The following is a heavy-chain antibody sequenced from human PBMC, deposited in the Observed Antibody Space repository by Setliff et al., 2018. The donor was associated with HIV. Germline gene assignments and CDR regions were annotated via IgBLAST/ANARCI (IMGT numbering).Heavy chain of an antibody. V-gene: IGHV4-39*07. D-gene: IGHD6-13*01. CDR3: ARVPTRATADYYYYYMDV. J-gene: IGHJ6*03. Sequence: SETLSLTCTVSGGSISTSRYYWGWIRQPPGKGLEWIGSINYRGNTYYNPSLKSRAAISVDTSKNQFSLTLSSVTAADTAVYYCARVPTRATADYYYYYMDVWGKGTTVTAP. CDR1: GGSISTSRYY. CDR2: INYRGNT.